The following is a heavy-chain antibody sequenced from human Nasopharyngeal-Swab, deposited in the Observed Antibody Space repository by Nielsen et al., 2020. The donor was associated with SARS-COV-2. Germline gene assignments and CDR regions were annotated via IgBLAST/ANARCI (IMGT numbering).Heavy chain of an antibody. J-gene: IGHJ4*02. V-gene: IGHV4-30-2*01. CDR1: GASITSAGYS. Sequence: SETLSLTCAVSGASITSAGYSWNWIRQPPGKDLEWIGYINHSGNTHYNPSLWGRVTISEDTSSNQFSLTLTSVTAADTATYYCARIYTRPCPYNICIGYFDYWGQGALVTVSS. CDR3: ARIYTRPCPYNICIGYFDY. CDR2: INHSGNT. D-gene: IGHD2-15*01.